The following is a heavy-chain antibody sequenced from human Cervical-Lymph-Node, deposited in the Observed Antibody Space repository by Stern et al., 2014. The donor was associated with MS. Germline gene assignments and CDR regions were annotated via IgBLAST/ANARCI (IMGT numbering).Heavy chain of an antibody. CDR2: IIPKYGTP. CDR1: GGTFSNYA. Sequence: VQLVESGAEMKKPGSSVKVSCKASGGTFSNYAFNWVRQAPGQGLEWMGLIIPKYGTPNYAQKFQGRVTIVAAESTVYMELTSLRSEDAAVYYCAIFHPPRWGQGTMVTVSS. V-gene: IGHV1-69*01. J-gene: IGHJ3*01. CDR3: AIFHPPR.